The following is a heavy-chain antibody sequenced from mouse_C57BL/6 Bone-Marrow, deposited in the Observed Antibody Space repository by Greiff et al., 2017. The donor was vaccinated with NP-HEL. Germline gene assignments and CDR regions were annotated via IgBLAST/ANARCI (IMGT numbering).Heavy chain of an antibody. CDR1: GYTFTSYT. CDR3: AGGNSCAY. J-gene: IGHJ3*01. CDR2: INPSSGYT. V-gene: IGHV1-4*01. D-gene: IGHD2-1*01. Sequence: VQLVESGAELARPGASVKMSCKASGYTFTSYTMHWVKQRPGQGLEWIGYINPSSGYTKYNQKFKDKATLTADKSSSTAYMQLSSLTSEDSAVDYCAGGNSCAYWGQGTLVTVSA.